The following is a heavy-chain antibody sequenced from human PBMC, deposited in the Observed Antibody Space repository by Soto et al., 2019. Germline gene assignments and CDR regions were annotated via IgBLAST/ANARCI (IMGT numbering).Heavy chain of an antibody. CDR2: ISYDGSNK. D-gene: IGHD5-12*01. Sequence: QVQLVESGGGVGQPGRSLRLSCAASGFTFSSYGMHWVRQAPGKGLEWVAVISYDGSNKYYADSVKGRFTISRDNSKNTLYLQMNSLRAEDTAVYYCAEPGGGYETSDAFDIWGQGTMVTVSS. V-gene: IGHV3-30*18. CDR3: AEPGGGYETSDAFDI. CDR1: GFTFSSYG. J-gene: IGHJ3*02.